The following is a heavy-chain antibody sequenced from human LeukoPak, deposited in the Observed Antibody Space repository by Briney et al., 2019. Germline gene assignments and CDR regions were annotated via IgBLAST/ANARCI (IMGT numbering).Heavy chain of an antibody. V-gene: IGHV4-31*03. J-gene: IGHJ4*02. CDR2: IYYSGST. CDR3: ARDLRRYDFWSGYSGYFDY. CDR1: GGSISSGGYY. Sequence: SETLSLTCTVSGGSISSGGYYWGWIRQHPGKGLEWIGYIYYSGSTYYNPSIKSRVTISVDTSKNQFSLKLSSVTAADTAVYYCARDLRRYDFWSGYSGYFDYWGQGTLVTVSS. D-gene: IGHD3-3*01.